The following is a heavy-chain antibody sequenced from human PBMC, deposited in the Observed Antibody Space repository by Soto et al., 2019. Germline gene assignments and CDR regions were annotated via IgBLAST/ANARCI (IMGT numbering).Heavy chain of an antibody. V-gene: IGHV3-30*18. CDR2: ISYDGSNK. Sequence: QVQLVESGGGVVQPGRSLRLSCAASGFTFSSYGMHWVRQAPGKGLEWVAVISYDGSNKYYADSVKGRFTISRDNSKNTLYLQMNSLGAEDTVVYYGAKDFPPMFYWGQGTLVTVSS. D-gene: IGHD3-10*02. CDR3: AKDFPPMFY. CDR1: GFTFSSYG. J-gene: IGHJ4*02.